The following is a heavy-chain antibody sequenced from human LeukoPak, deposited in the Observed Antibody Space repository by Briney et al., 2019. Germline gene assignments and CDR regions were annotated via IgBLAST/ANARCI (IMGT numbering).Heavy chain of an antibody. J-gene: IGHJ4*02. CDR3: VKGRSDFDY. V-gene: IGHV3-30*02. CDR2: IGSDGSGK. CDR1: GFSVANHY. Sequence: GGSLRISCAASGFSVANHYMSWVRQAPGKGLEWVAFIGSDGSGKYHADSVKGRFTISRDNSENTLSLQMSSLRAEDTAVYYCVKGRSDFDYWGQGTLVTVSS.